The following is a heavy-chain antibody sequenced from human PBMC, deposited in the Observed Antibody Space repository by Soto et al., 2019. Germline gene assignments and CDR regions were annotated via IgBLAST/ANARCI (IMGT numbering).Heavy chain of an antibody. D-gene: IGHD3-22*01. CDR2: IFWDDDK. J-gene: IGHJ4*02. CDR1: GFSLTTSGVG. CDR3: ASSSGYRIFDC. Sequence: QITLKESGPTLVKPTQTLTLTCTFSGFSLTTSGVGVGWIRQPPGKALEWLALIFWDDDKRYSPSLKSRLTITKDTSQNPVVLTLTNMDTVDTATYYCASSSGYRIFDCWGQGTLVTVSS. V-gene: IGHV2-5*02.